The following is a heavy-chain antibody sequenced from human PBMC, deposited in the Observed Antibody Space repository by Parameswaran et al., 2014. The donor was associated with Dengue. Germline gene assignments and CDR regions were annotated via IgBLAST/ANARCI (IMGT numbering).Heavy chain of an antibody. D-gene: IGHD4-17*01. CDR3: ARRSPVTGPIDY. Sequence: WIRQPPGKGLEWIGSIYYSGITYYNPSLKSRVTISVDTSKNQFSLKLSSVTAADTAVYYCARRSPVTGPIDYWGQGTLVTVSS. J-gene: IGHJ4*02. CDR2: IYYSGIT. V-gene: IGHV4-39*01.